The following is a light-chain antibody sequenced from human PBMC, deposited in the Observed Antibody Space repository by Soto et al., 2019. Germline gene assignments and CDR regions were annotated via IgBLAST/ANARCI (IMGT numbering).Light chain of an antibody. CDR3: CSYTSSSNPFV. Sequence: QSALTQPASVSGSPGQSITISCTGTSSDVGGYNYVSWYQQHPGKAPKLMIYEVSNRPSGVANRFSGSKSGNTASLTISGRQADDEADYYCCSYTSSSNPFVFGTGTKLTVL. J-gene: IGLJ1*01. CDR2: EVS. CDR1: SSDVGGYNY. V-gene: IGLV2-14*01.